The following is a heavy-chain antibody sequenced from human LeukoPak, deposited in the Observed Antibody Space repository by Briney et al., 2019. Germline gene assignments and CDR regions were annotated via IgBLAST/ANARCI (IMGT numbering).Heavy chain of an antibody. CDR2: ISGSGGST. J-gene: IGHJ4*02. CDR3: AKDRGDPQYYFDY. D-gene: IGHD3-10*01. CDR1: GFTFSSYA. Sequence: GGSLRLSCAASGFTFSSYAMSWVRQAPGKGLEWVSAISGSGGSTYYADSVKGRFTISRDNSKNTLYLQMSSLRAEDTAVYYCAKDRGDPQYYFDYWGQGTLVTVSS. V-gene: IGHV3-23*01.